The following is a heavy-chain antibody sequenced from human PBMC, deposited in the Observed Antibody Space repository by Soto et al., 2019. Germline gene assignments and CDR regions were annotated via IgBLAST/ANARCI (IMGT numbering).Heavy chain of an antibody. V-gene: IGHV4-61*01. CDR3: ASRVPSGHSYWYFDY. D-gene: IGHD3-10*01. CDR2: IYYSGST. CDR1: GGSVNSVNYY. Sequence: SETLSLTCTVSGGSVNSVNYYWSWIRQPPGKALEWIGYIYYSGSTNYNPSLKSRVTISADTPKNQFSLKLSSVTAADTAVYYCASRVPSGHSYWYFDYWGQGTLVTVSS. J-gene: IGHJ4*02.